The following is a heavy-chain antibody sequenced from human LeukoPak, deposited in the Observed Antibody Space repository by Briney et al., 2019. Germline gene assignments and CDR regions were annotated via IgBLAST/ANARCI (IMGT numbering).Heavy chain of an antibody. V-gene: IGHV3-53*01. D-gene: IGHD4-11*01. Sequence: GGSLRLSCAASGFTVSSNYMSWVRQAPGKGLEWVSVIYSGGSTYYADSVKGRFTISRDNSKNTLYLQMNSLRAEDTAVYYCARYRPNTSLDYWGRGTLVTVSS. CDR1: GFTVSSNY. CDR2: IYSGGST. CDR3: ARYRPNTSLDY. J-gene: IGHJ4*02.